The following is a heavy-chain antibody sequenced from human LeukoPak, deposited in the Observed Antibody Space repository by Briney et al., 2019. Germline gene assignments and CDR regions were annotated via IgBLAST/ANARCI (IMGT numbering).Heavy chain of an antibody. CDR3: ARDSYSSSWFWLYYYGMDV. J-gene: IGHJ6*02. Sequence: ASVKVSCKASGYTFTSYAMHWVRQAPGQRLEWMGWINAGNGNTKYSQKFQGRVTITRDTSASTAYMELSSLRSEDTAVYYCARDSYSSSWFWLYYYGMDVWGQGTTVTVSS. CDR2: INAGNGNT. CDR1: GYTFTSYA. D-gene: IGHD6-13*01. V-gene: IGHV1-3*01.